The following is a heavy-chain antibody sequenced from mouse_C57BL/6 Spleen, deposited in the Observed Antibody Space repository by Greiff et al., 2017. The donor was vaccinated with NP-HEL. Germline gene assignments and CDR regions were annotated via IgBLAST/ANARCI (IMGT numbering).Heavy chain of an antibody. D-gene: IGHD1-1*01. J-gene: IGHJ3*01. Sequence: VQLQQSGPELVKPGASVKLSCKASGYTFTSYDINWVKQRPGQGLEWIGWIYPRDGSTKYNEKFKGKATLTVDTSSSTAYMELHSLTSEDSAVYFCAREDITTVVPFAYWGQGTLVTVSA. CDR2: IYPRDGST. CDR1: GYTFTSYD. CDR3: AREDITTVVPFAY. V-gene: IGHV1-85*01.